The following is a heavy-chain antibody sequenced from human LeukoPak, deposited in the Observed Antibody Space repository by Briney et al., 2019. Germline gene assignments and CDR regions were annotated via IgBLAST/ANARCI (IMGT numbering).Heavy chain of an antibody. J-gene: IGHJ4*02. CDR3: ARGDCSGGSCWLWFDY. CDR1: GGSISSSSYY. CDR2: IYYSGST. V-gene: IGHV4-39*07. Sequence: SETLSLTCTVSGGSISSSSYYWGWIRQPPGKGLEWIGSIYYSGSTYYNPSLKSRVTISVDTSKNQFSLKLSSVTAADTAVYYCARGDCSGGSCWLWFDYWGQGTLVTVSS. D-gene: IGHD2-15*01.